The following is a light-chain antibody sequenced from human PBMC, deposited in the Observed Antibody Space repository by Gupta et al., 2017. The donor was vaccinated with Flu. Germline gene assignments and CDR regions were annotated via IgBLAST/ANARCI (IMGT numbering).Light chain of an antibody. Sequence: PSPRSASVGDRVTITCRASQNIDGRLDWYQQKPGRAPNLLIYKASSVETGVPSRFSGSGYGTELTLTIDSLQPDDFGTYYCQQYDVIPYIFGQGTRLE. CDR2: KAS. J-gene: IGKJ5*01. V-gene: IGKV1-5*03. CDR1: QNIDGR. CDR3: QQYDVIPYI.